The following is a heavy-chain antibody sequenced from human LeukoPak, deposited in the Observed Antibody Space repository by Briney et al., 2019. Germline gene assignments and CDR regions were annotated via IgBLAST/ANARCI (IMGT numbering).Heavy chain of an antibody. CDR1: GRSFSGYY. CDR2: INHSGST. CDR3: ARVRNGH. Sequence: PSETLSLTCAVYGRSFSGYYWSWIRQPPGKGLEWIGEINHSGSTNYNPSLKSRVTISVDTSKNQFSLKLSSVTAADTAVYYCARVRNGHWGQGTLVTVSS. V-gene: IGHV4-34*01. J-gene: IGHJ4*02.